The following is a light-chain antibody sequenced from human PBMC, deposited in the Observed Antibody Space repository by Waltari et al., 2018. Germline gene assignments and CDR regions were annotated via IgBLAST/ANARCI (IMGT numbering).Light chain of an antibody. CDR3: SSYAGSDNVL. Sequence: QSALTQPPSASGSPGQAVTISCTGSSRDVGFYDYVPWYQQHPGKAPKLLIYEVTKRPSGVPDRFSGSKSGNTASLIVSGLQAEDEADYYCSSYAGSDNVLFGGGTKLTVL. CDR2: EVT. V-gene: IGLV2-8*01. CDR1: SRDVGFYDY. J-gene: IGLJ2*01.